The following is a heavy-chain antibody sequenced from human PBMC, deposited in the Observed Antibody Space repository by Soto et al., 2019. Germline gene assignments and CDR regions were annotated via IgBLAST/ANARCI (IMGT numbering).Heavy chain of an antibody. V-gene: IGHV3-7*03. D-gene: IGHD2-21*02. Sequence: EVQLVESGGGLVQPGGSLRLSCGDSGFTSRSYWMSWVRQAPGKGLEWVANINQGGSGEYYLDSVRGRFTISRDNAKNSLYLQMNSLRVDDTAMYFCARVRCSGGDCFYDYWGQGTLVTVSS. J-gene: IGHJ4*02. CDR2: INQGGSGE. CDR3: ARVRCSGGDCFYDY. CDR1: GFTSRSYW.